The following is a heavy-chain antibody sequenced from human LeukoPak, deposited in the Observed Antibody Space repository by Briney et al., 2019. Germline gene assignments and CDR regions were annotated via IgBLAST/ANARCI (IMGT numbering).Heavy chain of an antibody. V-gene: IGHV3-53*01. CDR1: GFIVSSNY. CDR2: IYTDGST. D-gene: IGHD5-24*01. Sequence: HPGGSLRLSCAASGFIVSSNYMNWVRQAPGKGLEWVSVIYTDGSTYYADSVKGRFTISRDISRNTVHLQMNSLRAGDTAVYYCARDPHGYNSYFDYWGQGTLVTVSS. CDR3: ARDPHGYNSYFDY. J-gene: IGHJ4*02.